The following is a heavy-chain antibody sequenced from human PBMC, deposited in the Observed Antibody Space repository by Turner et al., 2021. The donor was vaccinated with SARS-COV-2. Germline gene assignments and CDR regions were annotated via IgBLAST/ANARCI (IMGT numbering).Heavy chain of an antibody. Sequence: QVQLVESGGGVVQPGRSLRLSCAASGFTFSSFDMHWVRQAPGKGLEWVAFMSFDGSITHYTDSVKGRFTISRDSSKNTLYLQMASLRTEDTAVYYCAKEGAENYYFDCWGQGTLVTVSS. CDR3: AKEGAENYYFDC. CDR1: GFTFSSFD. V-gene: IGHV3-30*18. D-gene: IGHD1-7*01. CDR2: MSFDGSIT. J-gene: IGHJ4*02.